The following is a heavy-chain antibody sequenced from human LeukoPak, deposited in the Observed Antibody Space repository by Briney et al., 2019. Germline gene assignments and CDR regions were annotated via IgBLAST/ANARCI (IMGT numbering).Heavy chain of an antibody. CDR2: VYTSGST. J-gene: IGHJ4*02. D-gene: IGHD6-19*01. V-gene: IGHV4-4*07. CDR3: ARDRSSGWYVVDY. Sequence: SETLSLTCAVFGGSFSGYYWSWIRQPAGKGLEWIGRVYTSGSTNYNPSLKSRVTMSIDTSKNQFSLRLSSVTAADTAVYYCARDRSSGWYVVDYWGQGILVTVSS. CDR1: GGSFSGYY.